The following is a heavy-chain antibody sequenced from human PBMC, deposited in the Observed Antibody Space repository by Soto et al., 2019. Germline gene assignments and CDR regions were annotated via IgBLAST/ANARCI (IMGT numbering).Heavy chain of an antibody. J-gene: IGHJ4*02. CDR3: VRARATDSRPDY. CDR2: VSSGSSYI. D-gene: IGHD3-22*01. Sequence: GGSLRLSCAASGFTFSLYAMIWVRQAPGKGLEWVSSVSSGSSYIYSADSLKGRFTISRDDAKNPLYLQMNSLRADDTAIYYCVRARATDSRPDYWGQGSLVTVSS. V-gene: IGHV3-21*01. CDR1: GFTFSLYA.